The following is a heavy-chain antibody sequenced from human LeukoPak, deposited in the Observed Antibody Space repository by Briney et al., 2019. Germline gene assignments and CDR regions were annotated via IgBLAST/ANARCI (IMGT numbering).Heavy chain of an antibody. Sequence: SETLSLTCTASGGSISSYYWSWTRQPPGKGLVWIGYIYYSGSTNYNPSLKSRVTISLDTSKNQFSLKLSSVTAADTAVYYCASYSYYYDSSGYFDYWGQGTLVTVSS. J-gene: IGHJ4*02. CDR3: ASYSYYYDSSGYFDY. CDR2: IYYSGST. V-gene: IGHV4-59*01. D-gene: IGHD3-22*01. CDR1: GGSISSYY.